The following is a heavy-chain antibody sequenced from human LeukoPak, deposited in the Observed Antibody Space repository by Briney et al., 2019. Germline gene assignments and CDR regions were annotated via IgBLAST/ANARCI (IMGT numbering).Heavy chain of an antibody. J-gene: IGHJ4*02. CDR1: GFTFSDYY. V-gene: IGHV3-11*05. D-gene: IGHD5-18*01. Sequence: GGSLRLSCAASGFTFSDYYMSWIRQAPGKGLEWVSYISSSSSYTNYADSVKGRSTISRDNAKNSLYLQMNSLRAEDTAVYYCAREGYSYGHHYWGQGTLVTVSP. CDR3: AREGYSYGHHY. CDR2: ISSSSSYT.